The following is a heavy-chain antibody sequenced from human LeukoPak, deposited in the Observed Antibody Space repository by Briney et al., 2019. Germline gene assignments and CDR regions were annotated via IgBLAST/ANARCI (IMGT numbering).Heavy chain of an antibody. CDR3: ARVPYSSSWYGGGWFDP. J-gene: IGHJ5*02. Sequence: SETLSLTCTVSGGSIRSSSYYWGWIRQPPGKGLEWIGSIYYSGSTYYNPSLKSRVTISVDTSKNQFSLKLSSVTAADTAVYYCARVPYSSSWYGGGWFDPWGQGTLVTVSS. D-gene: IGHD6-13*01. CDR2: IYYSGST. CDR1: GGSIRSSSYY. V-gene: IGHV4-39*01.